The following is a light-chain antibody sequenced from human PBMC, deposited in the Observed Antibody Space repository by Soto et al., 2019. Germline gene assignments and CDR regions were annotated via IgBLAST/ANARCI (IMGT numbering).Light chain of an antibody. V-gene: IGKV1-33*01. CDR2: DTS. CDR1: QDVNNY. Sequence: DIQMTQSPSSLSASVGDRVSITCRASQDVNNYLNWYQQKPGKAPRLVIYDTSTLEIGVPSRFGGTGSGTDFTFTIFGLQPEDFGTYYCQQYNSYGTFGQGTKVEIK. J-gene: IGKJ1*01. CDR3: QQYNSYGT.